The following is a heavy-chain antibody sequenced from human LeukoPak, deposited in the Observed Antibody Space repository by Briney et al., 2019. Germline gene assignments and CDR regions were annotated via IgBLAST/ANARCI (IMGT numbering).Heavy chain of an antibody. D-gene: IGHD3-22*01. J-gene: IGHJ4*02. CDR3: ARYHYDSSGGFDY. CDR1: GFTFSSYG. CDR2: ISYDGSNK. Sequence: HPGGSLRLSCAASGFTFSSYGMHWVRQAPGKGLEWVAVISYDGSNKYYADSVKGRFTISRDNSKNTLYLQMNSLRAEDTAVYYCARYHYDSSGGFDYWGQGTLVTVSS. V-gene: IGHV3-30*03.